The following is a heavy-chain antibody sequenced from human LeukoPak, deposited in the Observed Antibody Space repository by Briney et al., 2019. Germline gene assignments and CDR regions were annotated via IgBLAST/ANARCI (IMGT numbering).Heavy chain of an antibody. V-gene: IGHV3-66*01. Sequence: HPGGSLRLSCAASEFTFSSYGMHWVRQAPGKGLEWVSVIYSGGSTYYADSVKGRFTISRDNSKNTLYLQMNSLRADDTAVYYCARADAVVDNWFDPWGQGTLVTVSS. J-gene: IGHJ5*02. CDR3: ARADAVVDNWFDP. CDR1: EFTFSSYG. CDR2: IYSGGST. D-gene: IGHD2-15*01.